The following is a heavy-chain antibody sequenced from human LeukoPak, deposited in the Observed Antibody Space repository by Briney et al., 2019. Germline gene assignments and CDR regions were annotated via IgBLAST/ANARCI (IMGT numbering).Heavy chain of an antibody. J-gene: IGHJ5*02. CDR3: ARGTTTAIIDWYDP. CDR1: GFTFRNYW. D-gene: IGHD4-17*01. CDR2: IKPDGGGT. Sequence: GGSLRLSCAASGFTFRNYWMSWVRQSPGMGLGWVASIKPDGGGTSHLDSVRGRFTISRDNARNSLFLQMNTLRAEDTAMYYCARGTTTAIIDWYDPWGQGTRVIVSS. V-gene: IGHV3-7*01.